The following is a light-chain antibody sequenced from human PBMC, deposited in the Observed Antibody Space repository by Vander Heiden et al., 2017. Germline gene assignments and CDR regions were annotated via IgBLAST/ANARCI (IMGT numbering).Light chain of an antibody. CDR2: TAT. CDR3: QQSDSTLLT. CDR1: QSISDH. Sequence: DIQMTQSPSTLPASVGDRVSITCRASQSISDHLNWYQQKAGEAPRLLIYTATSLQSGVPSRFSGSGSGTDFTLTISSLQPEDFATYYCQQSDSTLLTFGGGTKVEIK. V-gene: IGKV1-39*01. J-gene: IGKJ4*01.